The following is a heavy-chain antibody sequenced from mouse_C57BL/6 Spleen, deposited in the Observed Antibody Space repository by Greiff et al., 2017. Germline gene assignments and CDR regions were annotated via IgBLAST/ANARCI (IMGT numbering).Heavy chain of an antibody. CDR2: INPSTGGT. V-gene: IGHV1-42*01. CDR1: GYSFTGYY. D-gene: IGHD1-1*01. Sequence: VQLQQSGPELVKPGASVKISCKASGYSFTGYYMNWVKQSPEKSLEWIGEINPSTGGTTYNQKFKAKATLTVDKSSSTAYMQLKSLTSEDSAVYYCAYYGSSPVDYWGQGTTLTVSS. CDR3: AYYGSSPVDY. J-gene: IGHJ2*01.